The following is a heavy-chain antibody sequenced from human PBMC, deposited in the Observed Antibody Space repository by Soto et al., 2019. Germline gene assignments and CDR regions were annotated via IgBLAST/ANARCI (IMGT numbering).Heavy chain of an antibody. CDR3: ARIFKPPLFFYFDY. Sequence: QVTLKESGPVLVKPTETLTLTCTVSGFSLSNTRMGVSWICQPPGKALEWLAHIFSSDERSYSTSLKSRLTISQDTSKRQVVLTMTNMDPVDTATYFCARIFKPPLFFYFDYLGQGTLVTVSS. D-gene: IGHD3-3*01. V-gene: IGHV2-26*01. CDR1: GFSLSNTRMG. J-gene: IGHJ4*02. CDR2: IFSSDER.